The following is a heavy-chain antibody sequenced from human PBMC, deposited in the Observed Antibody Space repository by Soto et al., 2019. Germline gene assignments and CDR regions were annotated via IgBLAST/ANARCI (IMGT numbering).Heavy chain of an antibody. Sequence: EVQLVESGGGSVQPGGSLRLSCAASGFTFSTFSMNWVRQAPGRGLEWISYISGGGRPISYADSVKGRFTISRDNAKNSLYLQMDSLIDEDTAVYYCARDLGWAFDSWGKGTLVTVSS. CDR1: GFTFSTFS. CDR2: ISGGGRPI. D-gene: IGHD6-19*01. CDR3: ARDLGWAFDS. J-gene: IGHJ4*02. V-gene: IGHV3-48*02.